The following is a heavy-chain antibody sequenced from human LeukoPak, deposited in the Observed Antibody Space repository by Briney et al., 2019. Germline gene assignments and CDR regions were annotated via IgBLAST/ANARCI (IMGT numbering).Heavy chain of an antibody. D-gene: IGHD2-2*01. CDR3: ARGGRGLFKYYQYY. V-gene: IGHV1-8*01. CDR2: MNPSSGNT. Sequence: ASVKASCKASGYTFTSYDINWVRQATGQGLEWMGWMNPSSGNTGYAQKFQGRVTMTRNTSISTAYMELSSLRSEDTAVYYCARGGRGLFKYYQYYWGQGTLVTVSS. CDR1: GYTFTSYD. J-gene: IGHJ4*02.